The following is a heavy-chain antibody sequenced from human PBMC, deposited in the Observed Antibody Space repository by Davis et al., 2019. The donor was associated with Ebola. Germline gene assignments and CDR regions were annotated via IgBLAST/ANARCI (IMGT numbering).Heavy chain of an antibody. D-gene: IGHD6-13*01. CDR3: AREGYSSSWSNPPFDY. Sequence: GESLKISCAASGFTVSSNYMSWVRQAPGKGLEWVSVIYSGGSTYYADSVKGRFTISGDNSKNTLYLQMNSLRSDDTAVYYCAREGYSSSWSNPPFDYWGQGTLVTVSS. CDR1: GFTVSSNY. V-gene: IGHV3-53*05. J-gene: IGHJ4*02. CDR2: IYSGGST.